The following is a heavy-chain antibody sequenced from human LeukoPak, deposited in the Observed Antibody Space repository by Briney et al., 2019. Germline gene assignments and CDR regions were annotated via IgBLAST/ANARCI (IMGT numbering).Heavy chain of an antibody. CDR2: IYYSGST. Sequence: SETLSLTCTVSGGSISSSSYYWGWIRQPPGKGLEWIGSIYYSGSTYYNPSLKSRVTISVDTSKNQFSLKLSSVTAADTAVYYCARRYSSSTCFDYWGQGTLVTVSS. D-gene: IGHD6-6*01. V-gene: IGHV4-39*07. CDR3: ARRYSSSTCFDY. J-gene: IGHJ4*02. CDR1: GGSISSSSYY.